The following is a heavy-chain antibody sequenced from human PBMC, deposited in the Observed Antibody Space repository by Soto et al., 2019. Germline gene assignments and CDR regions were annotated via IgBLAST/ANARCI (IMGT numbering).Heavy chain of an antibody. CDR2: IYNSGST. J-gene: IGHJ6*02. CDR3: AREGSGMDV. CDR1: GGSISSGCYY. V-gene: IGHV4-31*03. Sequence: SETLSLTCTVSGGSISSGCYYWIWIRQHPGKGLEWIGYIYNSGSTYYNPSLKSRVTISVDTSKNQFSLKLSSVTAADTAVYYCAREGSGMDVLGQGTTVT.